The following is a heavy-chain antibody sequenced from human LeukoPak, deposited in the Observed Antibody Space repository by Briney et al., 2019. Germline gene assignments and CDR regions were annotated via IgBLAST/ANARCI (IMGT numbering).Heavy chain of an antibody. Sequence: PGGSLRLSCAASGFTFSRFATNWVRQAPGKGLEWVSSITSSGGSTYYADSVKGRFTISRDNSKNTLYLQMNSLRAEDTAVYYCAKAATAVTTGNYWGQGTLVTVSS. CDR2: ITSSGGST. V-gene: IGHV3-23*01. CDR3: AKAATAVTTGNY. CDR1: GFTFSRFA. D-gene: IGHD4-17*01. J-gene: IGHJ4*02.